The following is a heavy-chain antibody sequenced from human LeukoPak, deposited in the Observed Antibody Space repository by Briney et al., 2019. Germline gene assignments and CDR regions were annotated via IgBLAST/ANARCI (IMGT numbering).Heavy chain of an antibody. V-gene: IGHV3-11*01. CDR1: GFTFSDYY. CDR2: ISSSGSTI. CDR3: ASSTASYCNGGSCGYDYYGMDV. Sequence: GGPLRLSCAASGFTFSDYYMSWIRQAPGKWLEWVSYISSSGSTIYYADSVKGRFTISRDNAKNSLYLQMNSLRAEDTAVYYCASSTASYCNGGSCGYDYYGMDVWGQGTTVTVSS. J-gene: IGHJ6*02. D-gene: IGHD2-15*01.